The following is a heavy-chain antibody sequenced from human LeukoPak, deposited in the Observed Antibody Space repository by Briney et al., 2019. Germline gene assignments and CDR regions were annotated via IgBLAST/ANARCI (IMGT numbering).Heavy chain of an antibody. CDR2: INPNSGGT. J-gene: IGHJ6*03. V-gene: IGHV1-2*02. D-gene: IGHD2-2*01. Sequence: ASVKVSCKVSGYTFTGYYMHWVRQAPGQGLEWMGWINPNSGGTKYEQKFQGRVTMTRDTSISTAYMELSRLRSDDTAVYYCAKGVQLLFYYYYYMDVWGKGTTVTVSS. CDR1: GYTFTGYY. CDR3: AKGVQLLFYYYYYMDV.